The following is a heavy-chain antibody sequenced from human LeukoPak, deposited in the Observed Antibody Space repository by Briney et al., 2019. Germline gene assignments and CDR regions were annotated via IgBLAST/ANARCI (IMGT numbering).Heavy chain of an antibody. CDR1: GFTFSSYG. CDR3: AKDQGYCSSTSCYWRNWFDP. V-gene: IGHV3-23*01. Sequence: GGSLRLSCAASGFTFSSYGMSWVRQAPGKGLEWVSAISGSGGSTYCADSVKGRFTISRDNSKNTLYLQMNSLRAEDTAVYYCAKDQGYCSSTSCYWRNWFDPWGQGTLVTVSS. D-gene: IGHD2-2*01. CDR2: ISGSGGST. J-gene: IGHJ5*02.